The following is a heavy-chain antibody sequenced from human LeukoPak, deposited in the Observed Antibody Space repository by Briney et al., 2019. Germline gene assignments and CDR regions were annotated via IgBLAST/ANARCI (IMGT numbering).Heavy chain of an antibody. CDR2: SSGSGGST. D-gene: IGHD6-6*01. V-gene: IGHV3-23*01. CDR3: AKMWKQLAPVDY. J-gene: IGHJ4*02. Sequence: GGALRLSCAASGFTFSSYAMSWVGQAPGKGLEWVSASSGSGGSTYYAHSVKGRFTISRDNSKNTLYLQMNSLRAEETAVYYCAKMWKQLAPVDYWGQGTLVTVSS. CDR1: GFTFSSYA.